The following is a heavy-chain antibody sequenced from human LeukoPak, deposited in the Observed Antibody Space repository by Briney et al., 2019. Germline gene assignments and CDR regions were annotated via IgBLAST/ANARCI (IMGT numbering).Heavy chain of an antibody. Sequence: PSETLSLTCAVYGGSFSGYYWSWIRQPPGKGLEWIGEINHSGSTNYNPSLKSRVTISVDTSKNQFSLKLSSVTAADTAVYYCARDRQLVIGWFDPWGQGTLVTVSS. J-gene: IGHJ5*02. D-gene: IGHD6-6*01. CDR2: INHSGST. CDR1: GGSFSGYY. CDR3: ARDRQLVIGWFDP. V-gene: IGHV4-34*01.